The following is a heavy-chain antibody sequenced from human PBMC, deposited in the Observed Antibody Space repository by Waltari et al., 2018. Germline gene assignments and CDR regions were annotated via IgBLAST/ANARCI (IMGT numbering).Heavy chain of an antibody. CDR3: ARHAFSEFAY. D-gene: IGHD3-16*01. CDR2: INHRGST. CDR1: GGSFSGYY. J-gene: IGHJ4*02. V-gene: IGHV4-34*01. Sequence: QVQLQQWGAGLLKPSETLSLTCAVYGGSFSGYYWSWIRQPPGKGLEWIGEINHRGSTNNNPSLKSRVAISVDTSKNQFSLKLSSVTAADTAVYYCARHAFSEFAYWGQGTLVTVSS.